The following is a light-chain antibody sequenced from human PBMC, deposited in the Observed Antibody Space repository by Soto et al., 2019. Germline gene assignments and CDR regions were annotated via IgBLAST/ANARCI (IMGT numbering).Light chain of an antibody. V-gene: IGKV3-20*01. CDR3: QQYGRSLWT. J-gene: IGKJ1*01. Sequence: EIVLTQSPGTLSLSPGDRATLSCRASQSVSNSHLAWYQQKPGLAPRLLIYGASSRATGTPGRFSGSGSGTDFTLTISRLGPEDFAVYYCQQYGRSLWTFGQGTKVEIK. CDR2: GAS. CDR1: QSVSNSH.